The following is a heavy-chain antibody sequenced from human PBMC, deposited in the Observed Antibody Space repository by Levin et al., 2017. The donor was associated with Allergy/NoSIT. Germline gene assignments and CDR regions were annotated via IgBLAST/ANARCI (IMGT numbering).Heavy chain of an antibody. V-gene: IGHV3-30*18. CDR3: AKDDRDCSSTSCPGG. CDR1: GFTFSSYG. J-gene: IGHJ4*02. Sequence: GGSLRLSCAASGFTFSSYGMHWVRQAPGKGLEWVAVTSYDGSNKYYADSVKGRFTISRDNSKNTLYLQMNSLRAEDTAVYYCAKDDRDCSSTSCPGGWGQGTLVTVSS. CDR2: TSYDGSNK. D-gene: IGHD2-2*01.